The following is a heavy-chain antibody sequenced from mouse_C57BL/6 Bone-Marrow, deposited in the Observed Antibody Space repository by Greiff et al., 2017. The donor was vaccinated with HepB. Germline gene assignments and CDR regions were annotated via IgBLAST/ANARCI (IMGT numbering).Heavy chain of an antibody. CDR2: ISYDGSN. D-gene: IGHD2-1*01. Sequence: ESGPGLVKPSQSLSLTCSVTGYSITSGYYWNWIRQFPGNKLEWMGYISYDGSNNYNPSLKNRISITRDTSKNQFFLKLNSVTTEDTATYYCARAYGNSYYYAMDYWGQGTSVTVSS. V-gene: IGHV3-6*01. CDR3: ARAYGNSYYYAMDY. CDR1: GYSITSGYY. J-gene: IGHJ4*01.